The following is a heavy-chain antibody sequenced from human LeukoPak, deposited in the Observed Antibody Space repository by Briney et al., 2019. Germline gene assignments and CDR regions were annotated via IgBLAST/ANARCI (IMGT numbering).Heavy chain of an antibody. D-gene: IGHD2-2*01. CDR3: AKDADIVVSSYFDY. Sequence: GGSLRLSCAASGFTFNNYGMHWVRQAPGKGLEWVAFIRYDGSNKYYADSVKGRFTISRDNSKNTLYVQMNSLRAEDTAVYYCAKDADIVVSSYFDYWGQGTLVTVSS. CDR2: IRYDGSNK. J-gene: IGHJ4*02. CDR1: GFTFNNYG. V-gene: IGHV3-30*02.